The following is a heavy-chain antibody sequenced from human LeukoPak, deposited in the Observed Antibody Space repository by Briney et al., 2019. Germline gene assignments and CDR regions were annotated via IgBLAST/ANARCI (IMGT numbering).Heavy chain of an antibody. CDR3: AKDMTREGYDAFDI. CDR1: GFTFSSYG. D-gene: IGHD1-26*01. CDR2: ISYDGSNK. V-gene: IGHV3-30*18. Sequence: GGSLRLSCAASGFTFSSYGMHWVRQAPGKGLEWVAVISYDGSNKYYADSVKGRFTISRDNSKNTLYLQMNSLRAEDTAVYYCAKDMTREGYDAFDIWGQGTMVTVSS. J-gene: IGHJ3*02.